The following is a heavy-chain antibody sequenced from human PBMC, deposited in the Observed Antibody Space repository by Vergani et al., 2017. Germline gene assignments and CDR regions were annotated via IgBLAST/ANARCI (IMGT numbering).Heavy chain of an antibody. CDR1: GYTFTSYG. J-gene: IGHJ6*02. D-gene: IGHD3-22*01. CDR2: ISTYNGNT. V-gene: IGHV1-18*01. Sequence: QVQLVQSGAEVKKPGASVKVSCKASGYTFTSYGISWVRQAPGQGLEWMGWISTYNGNTNSAQKLQGRVTMTTDTSTSAAYMVLRSLRADDAAVYYCARSDYDGSGQGGIDVWGQGTTVTVSS. CDR3: ARSDYDGSGQGGIDV.